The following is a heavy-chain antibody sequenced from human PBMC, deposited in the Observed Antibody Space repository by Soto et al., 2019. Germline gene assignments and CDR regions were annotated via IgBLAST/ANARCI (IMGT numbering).Heavy chain of an antibody. CDR2: IDHSGYT. CDR1: CGSFSGYY. J-gene: IGHJ5*02. CDR3: ARVRDWFDP. V-gene: IGHV4-34*01. D-gene: IGHD3-3*01. Sequence: TSETLSLTCAFYCGSFSGYYWNWIRQPPGKGLEWIGEIDHSGYTNYNPSLKSRVTISVDTSTNQFSLRLTSVTAADTAVYYCARVRDWFDPWGQGTLVTVSS.